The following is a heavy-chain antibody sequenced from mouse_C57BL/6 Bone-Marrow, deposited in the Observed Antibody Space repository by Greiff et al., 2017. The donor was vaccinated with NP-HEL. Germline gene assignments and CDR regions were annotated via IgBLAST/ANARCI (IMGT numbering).Heavy chain of an antibody. J-gene: IGHJ3*01. CDR2: ISNGGGST. CDR1: GFTFSDYY. V-gene: IGHV5-12*01. Sequence: EVKLVESGGGLVQPGGSLKLSCAASGFTFSDYYMYWVRQTPEKRLEWVAYISNGGGSTYYPDTVKGRFTIYRDNAKNTRYLQMSRLKSEDTAMYYCARGGYYGLWGQGTLVTVSA. CDR3: ARGGYYGL. D-gene: IGHD1-1*01.